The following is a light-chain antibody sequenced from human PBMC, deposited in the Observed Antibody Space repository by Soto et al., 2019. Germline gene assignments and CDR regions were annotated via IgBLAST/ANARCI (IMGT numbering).Light chain of an antibody. Sequence: DIQMTQSPSTLSGSVGDRVTITCRASQTISSWLAWYQQKPGKAPKLLIYKASTLKSGVPSRFSGSGSGTDFTLTISRLEPEDFAVYYCQLYVSSLTWTFGQGTKVDI. CDR2: KAS. CDR3: QLYVSSLTWT. J-gene: IGKJ1*01. CDR1: QTISSW. V-gene: IGKV1-5*03.